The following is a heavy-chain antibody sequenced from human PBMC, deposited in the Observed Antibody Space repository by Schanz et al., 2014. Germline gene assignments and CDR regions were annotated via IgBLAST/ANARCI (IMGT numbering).Heavy chain of an antibody. CDR1: GHTFSDYY. Sequence: QVQLVQSGAEVKKPVASVKVSCKASGHTFSDYYIHWVRQAPGQGLEWMGWINPNTGGTNFAQKFQGWVTVTRDTSISTVYMELSRVTYEDAAVYYCARDDRAYYYGMDVWGQGTTXTVSS. V-gene: IGHV1-2*04. CDR2: INPNTGGT. CDR3: ARDDRAYYYGMDV. D-gene: IGHD3-22*01. J-gene: IGHJ6*02.